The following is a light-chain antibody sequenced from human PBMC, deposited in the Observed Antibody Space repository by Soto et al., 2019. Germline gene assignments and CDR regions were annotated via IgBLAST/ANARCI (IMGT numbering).Light chain of an antibody. CDR2: AAS. CDR3: QQYYTLYT. CDR1: QGISSY. Sequence: AIRMTQSPSSLSASTGDRVTITCRASQGISSYLAWYQQKPGKAPKLLIYAASTLQSGVPSRFSGSVSGTDFTLSISCLQSEDFASYCCQQYYTLYTFGQGTKLEIK. V-gene: IGKV1-8*01. J-gene: IGKJ2*01.